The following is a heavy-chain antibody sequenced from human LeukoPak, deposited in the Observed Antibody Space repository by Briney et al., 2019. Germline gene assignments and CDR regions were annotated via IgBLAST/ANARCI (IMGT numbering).Heavy chain of an antibody. CDR2: ISAYNGNT. Sequence: ASVKVSCTASGYTFTSYGISWVRQASGQGLEWMGWISAYNGNTNYAQKLQGRVTMTTDTSTSTAYMELRSLRSEDTAVYYCARDRQEHYGFWSGYEGNYYYGMDVWGQGTTVTVSS. J-gene: IGHJ6*02. CDR3: ARDRQEHYGFWSGYEGNYYYGMDV. CDR1: GYTFTSYG. D-gene: IGHD3-3*01. V-gene: IGHV1-18*01.